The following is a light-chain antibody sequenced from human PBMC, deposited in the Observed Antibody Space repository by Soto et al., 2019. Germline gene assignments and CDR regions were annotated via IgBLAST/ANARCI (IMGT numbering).Light chain of an antibody. CDR1: SSDVGTYNY. CDR2: DVS. J-gene: IGLJ3*02. V-gene: IGLV2-14*01. CDR3: ISYTSSNTWA. Sequence: QSVLTQPASVSGSPGQSITISCTGTSSDVGTYNYVSWYQQHPGKVPKLMIYDVSDRPSGVSNRFSGSKSGNTASLTISGLQAEDEADYYCISYTSSNTWAFGGGTQLTVL.